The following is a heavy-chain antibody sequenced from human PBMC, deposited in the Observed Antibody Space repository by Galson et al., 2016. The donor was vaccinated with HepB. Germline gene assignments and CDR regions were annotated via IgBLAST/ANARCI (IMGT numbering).Heavy chain of an antibody. CDR3: ARRTYGSGIDY. Sequence: ETLSLTCTVSGGPISSNNGYWGWVRQPPGKGLEWIGTVYYSGATFHNTSLKSRVSIFVDKSKNQLSLKLNSVTAADTAVYYCARRTYGSGIDYWGQGTLVIVPS. J-gene: IGHJ4*02. CDR2: VYYSGAT. CDR1: GGPISSNNGY. V-gene: IGHV4-39*01. D-gene: IGHD3-10*01.